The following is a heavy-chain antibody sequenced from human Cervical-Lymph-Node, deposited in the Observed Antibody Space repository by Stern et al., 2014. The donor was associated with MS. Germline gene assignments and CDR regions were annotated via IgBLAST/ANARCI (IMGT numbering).Heavy chain of an antibody. Sequence: VQLVESGAEVKKPGSSVKVSCKASGGTFSSYAISWVRQAPGQGLEWLGGVIPIFGTANYAQKFQGRVTITADEYTSTAYMELSSLRSEDTAVYYCARVGRSSSWYPWFDPWGQGTLVTVSS. J-gene: IGHJ5*02. V-gene: IGHV1-69*01. CDR1: GGTFSSYA. D-gene: IGHD6-13*01. CDR2: VIPIFGTA. CDR3: ARVGRSSSWYPWFDP.